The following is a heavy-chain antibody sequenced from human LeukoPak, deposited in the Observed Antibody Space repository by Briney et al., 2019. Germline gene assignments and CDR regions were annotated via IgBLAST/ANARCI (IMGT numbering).Heavy chain of an antibody. CDR3: ARGADVDTAMVRGGYYFDY. CDR1: GGTFSSYA. V-gene: IGHV1-69*13. Sequence: SVKVSCKASGGTFSSYAISWVRQAPGQGLEWLGGIIPIFGSANYAQKFQGRVTITADESTSTAYMELSSLRSEDTAVYYCARGADVDTAMVRGGYYFDYWGQGTLVTVSS. J-gene: IGHJ4*02. CDR2: IIPIFGSA. D-gene: IGHD5-18*01.